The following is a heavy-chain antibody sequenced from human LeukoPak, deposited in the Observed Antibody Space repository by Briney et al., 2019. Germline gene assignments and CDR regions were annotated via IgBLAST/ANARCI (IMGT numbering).Heavy chain of an antibody. V-gene: IGHV4-34*01. D-gene: IGHD3-10*01. CDR3: AGGDTMVRGAPVDP. CDR1: GGSFSGYY. Sequence: SETLSLTCAVYGGSFSGYYWSWIRQPPGKGLEWIGEINHSGSTNYNPSLKSRVTISVDTSKNQFSLKLSSVTAADTAVYYCAGGDTMVRGAPVDPWGQGTLVTVSS. J-gene: IGHJ5*02. CDR2: INHSGST.